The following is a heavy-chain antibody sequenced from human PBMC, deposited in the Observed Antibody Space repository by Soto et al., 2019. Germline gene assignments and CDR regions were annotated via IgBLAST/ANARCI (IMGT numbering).Heavy chain of an antibody. Sequence: GGSLRLSCAASGFTFSSYAMSWVRQAPGKGLEWVSAISGSGGSTYYADSVKGRFTISRDNSKNTLYLQMNSLRAEDTAVYYCAKVVSGYSYGFYYYYYGMDVWGQGTTVTVSS. J-gene: IGHJ6*02. CDR2: ISGSGGST. V-gene: IGHV3-23*01. CDR1: GFTFSSYA. D-gene: IGHD5-18*01. CDR3: AKVVSGYSYGFYYYYYGMDV.